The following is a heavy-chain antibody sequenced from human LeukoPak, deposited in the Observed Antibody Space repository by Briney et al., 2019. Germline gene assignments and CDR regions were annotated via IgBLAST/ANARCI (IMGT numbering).Heavy chain of an antibody. Sequence: PSQTLSLTCTVSGGSISSYYWSWIRQPPGKGLEWIGYIYYSGSTNYNPSLKSRVTISVDTSKNQFSLKLSSVTAADTAVYYCARDSTGSYSTYDYWGQGTLVTVSS. J-gene: IGHJ4*02. CDR3: ARDSTGSYSTYDY. CDR1: GGSISSYY. CDR2: IYYSGST. V-gene: IGHV4-59*01. D-gene: IGHD1-26*01.